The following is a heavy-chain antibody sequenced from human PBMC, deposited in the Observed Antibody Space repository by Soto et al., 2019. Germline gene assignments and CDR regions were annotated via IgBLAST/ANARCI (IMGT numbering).Heavy chain of an antibody. D-gene: IGHD6-19*01. J-gene: IGHJ6*02. CDR1: GDSITSSGSY. CDR2: IYYNGST. CDR3: ARHGGTSGWYPRIYYSGMNV. Sequence: TLSLTCTVSGDSITSSGSYWGWIRQPPGKGLEWIGSIYYNGSTYYNPSLKSRVTISVDTSKNHLSLKVTSMTAADTAMYYCARHGGTSGWYPRIYYSGMNVWGQGTTVTVSS. V-gene: IGHV4-39*01.